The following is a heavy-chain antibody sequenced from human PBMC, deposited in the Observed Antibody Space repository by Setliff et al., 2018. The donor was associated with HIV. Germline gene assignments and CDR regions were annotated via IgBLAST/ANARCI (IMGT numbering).Heavy chain of an antibody. CDR2: MNPNSGNT. Sequence: ASVKVSCKPSGSTFSTYDINWVRQATGQGLEWMGWMNPNSGNTGYAQKFQGRVTMTRNTYISTAYMELSSLRSDDTAVYYCAKEAKRVGDSQNYYESWGQGTLVTVSS. V-gene: IGHV1-8*01. J-gene: IGHJ4*02. D-gene: IGHD1-26*01. CDR1: GSTFSTYD. CDR3: AKEAKRVGDSQNYYES.